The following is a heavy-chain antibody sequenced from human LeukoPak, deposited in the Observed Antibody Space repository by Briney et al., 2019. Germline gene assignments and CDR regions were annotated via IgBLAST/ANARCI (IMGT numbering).Heavy chain of an antibody. D-gene: IGHD6-19*01. CDR3: ARQAGYSTGWYVGYYFDH. Sequence: ASVKVSCKASGYTFTSYGISWLRQAPGQGPEWMGWIAVYNGDTEFLQKFQGRVSLTTDAYTNTPYMELRSLTSDDTAVYYCARQAGYSTGWYVGYYFDHWGQGAPVTLS. CDR1: GYTFTSYG. CDR2: IAVYNGDT. J-gene: IGHJ4*02. V-gene: IGHV1-18*01.